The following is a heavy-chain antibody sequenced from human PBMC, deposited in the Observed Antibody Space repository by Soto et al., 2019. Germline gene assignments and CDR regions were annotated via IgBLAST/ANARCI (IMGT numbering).Heavy chain of an antibody. CDR2: IKSKTDGETT. Sequence: GGSLRLSCAASGFTFSNAWMSWVRQAPGKGLEWVGRIKSKTDGETTDYAAPVKGRFTISRDDSKNTLYLKMNSLKTEATVLYYCTTVGLEQLVDYWGQGTLVTVSS. CDR3: TTVGLEQLVDY. J-gene: IGHJ4*02. D-gene: IGHD6-13*01. CDR1: GFTFSNAW. V-gene: IGHV3-15*01.